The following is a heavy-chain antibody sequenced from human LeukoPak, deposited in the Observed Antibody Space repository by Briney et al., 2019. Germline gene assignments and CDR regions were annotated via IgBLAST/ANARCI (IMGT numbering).Heavy chain of an antibody. CDR3: ARKTDSGGQGDY. CDR1: GFTVSTNY. J-gene: IGHJ4*02. V-gene: IGHV3-66*01. D-gene: IGHD3-22*01. Sequence: GGSLRLSCAASGFTVSTNYMTWIRQAPGKGLEWVSVMYTLGNTNYADSVKGRFTISRDNSKNTLYLQMNSLRAEDTAVYYCARKTDSGGQGDYWGPGTLVTVSS. CDR2: MYTLGNT.